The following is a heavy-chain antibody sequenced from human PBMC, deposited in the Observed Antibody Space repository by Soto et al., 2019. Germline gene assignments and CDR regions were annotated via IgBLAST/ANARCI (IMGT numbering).Heavy chain of an antibody. J-gene: IGHJ6*02. CDR2: ISGYNGNT. CDR3: ARAEVYTSSWYAMDV. CDR1: GYVFSTYG. Sequence: QAQLVQSGAEVKKPGASVKVSCKASGYVFSTYGITWVLQAPGQGLEWMGWISGYNGNTDDGQKLQGRVTLTIDASPTTAYIDLRNLNSADTDVYYCARAEVYTSSWYAMDVWGQGTTVIVSS. V-gene: IGHV1-18*01. D-gene: IGHD6-13*01.